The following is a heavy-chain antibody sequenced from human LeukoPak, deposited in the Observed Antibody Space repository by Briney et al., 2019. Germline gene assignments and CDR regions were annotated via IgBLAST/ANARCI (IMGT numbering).Heavy chain of an antibody. CDR1: GYTFTDYY. V-gene: IGHV1-18*04. D-gene: IGHD5-12*01. J-gene: IGHJ4*02. CDR2: INAYNGNT. Sequence: ASVKVSCKASGYTFTDYYMHWVRQAPGQGLEWMGWINAYNGNTNYAQKLQGRVTMTTDTSTSTAYMELRSLRSDDTAVYYCARAADIVATRRLDFWGQGTLVTVSS. CDR3: ARAADIVATRRLDF.